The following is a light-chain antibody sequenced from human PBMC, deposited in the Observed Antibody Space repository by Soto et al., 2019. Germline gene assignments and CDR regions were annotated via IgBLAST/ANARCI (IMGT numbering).Light chain of an antibody. V-gene: IGKV1-5*01. Sequence: DIQMTQSPSTLSATAGDRVTITCRASQSISSWLAWYQHKPGKAPKLLIYDVSNLDSGVPSRFSGRGSGTEFSLTISSLQPDDCATYYCQQYENYWTFGQGNRVEIK. CDR1: QSISSW. CDR2: DVS. CDR3: QQYENYWT. J-gene: IGKJ1*01.